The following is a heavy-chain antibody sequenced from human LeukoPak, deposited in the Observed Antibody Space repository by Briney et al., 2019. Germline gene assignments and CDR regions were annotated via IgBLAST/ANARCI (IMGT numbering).Heavy chain of an antibody. CDR3: ARDSVMIYRYFDL. CDR1: GDSVSSNSAA. Sequence: SQTLSPTCAISGDSVSSNSAAWNWIRQSPSGGLEWLGRAYYRSKWYSDYAVSVKSRIIINPDTSKNQFSLQLNSVTPEDTAVYYCARDSVMIYRYFDLWGRGTLVTVSS. CDR2: AYYRSKWYS. V-gene: IGHV6-1*01. D-gene: IGHD3/OR15-3a*01. J-gene: IGHJ2*01.